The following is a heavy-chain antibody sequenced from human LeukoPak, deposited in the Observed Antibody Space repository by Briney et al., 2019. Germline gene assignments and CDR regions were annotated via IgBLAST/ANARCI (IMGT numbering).Heavy chain of an antibody. V-gene: IGHV3-11*01. CDR3: ARGHYGLDV. J-gene: IGHJ6*02. Sequence: GGSLRLSCAASGFTFSDHYISWIRQAPGKGLKWVSYIFSGASTIYYSDSVKGRFTISRDNAKNSLYLQMNSLRAEDTAVYYCARGHYGLDVWGQGTTVTVSS. CDR1: GFTFSDHY. CDR2: IFSGASTI.